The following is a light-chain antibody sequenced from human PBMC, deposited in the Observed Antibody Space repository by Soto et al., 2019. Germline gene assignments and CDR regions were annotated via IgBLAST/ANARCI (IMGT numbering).Light chain of an antibody. CDR2: DAS. CDR1: QSVSSY. J-gene: IGKJ4*01. CDR3: QQRSNWPRLT. V-gene: IGKV3-11*01. Sequence: EIVLTQCPATLSLSPGERATHSCRASQSVSSYLAWYQQKPGQAPRLLIYDASNRATGIPARFSGSGSGTDFTLTISSLEPEDFAVYYCQQRSNWPRLTFGGGTKVDIK.